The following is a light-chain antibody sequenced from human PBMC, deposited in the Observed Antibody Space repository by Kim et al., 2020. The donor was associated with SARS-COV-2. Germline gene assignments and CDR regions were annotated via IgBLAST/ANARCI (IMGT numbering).Light chain of an antibody. CDR2: WAS. CDR1: KSVLYSSNNKSY. J-gene: IGKJ3*01. V-gene: IGKV4-1*01. CDR3: QQYYSTPLT. Sequence: ATIIGKSSKSVLYSSNNKSYLAWYQQKPGQPPQLLIYWASTREAGVPDRFSGSGSGTDFTLTISSLQAEDVAVYYCQQYYSTPLTFGPGTKVDIK.